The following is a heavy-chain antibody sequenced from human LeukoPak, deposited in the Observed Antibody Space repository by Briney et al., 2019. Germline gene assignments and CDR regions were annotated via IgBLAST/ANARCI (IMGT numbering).Heavy chain of an antibody. D-gene: IGHD3-16*01. Sequence: GGSLRLSCAASGFTFSSHGMHWVRQAPGKGLVWVSLIKDDGTTTAYADSVKGRFTISRDNAKNTVYLQMNSLRAEDTAIYYCARDRFHAVESWGQGTLVTVSS. CDR1: GFTFSSHG. J-gene: IGHJ5*01. CDR2: IKDDGTTT. V-gene: IGHV3-74*01. CDR3: ARDRFHAVES.